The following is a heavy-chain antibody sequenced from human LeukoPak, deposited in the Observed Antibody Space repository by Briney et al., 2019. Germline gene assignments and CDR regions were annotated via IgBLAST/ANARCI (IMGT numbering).Heavy chain of an antibody. Sequence: GGSLRLSCAASGFTFSSHAMHWVRQAPGKGLEWVPGIGGNSGSIGYADSVKGRFTISRDNAKNSLYLQMNSLRAEDTALYYCAKDIGAAAASDYYYYGMDVWGQGTTVTVSS. CDR2: IGGNSGSI. J-gene: IGHJ6*02. CDR3: AKDIGAAAASDYYYYGMDV. V-gene: IGHV3-9*01. D-gene: IGHD6-13*01. CDR1: GFTFSSHA.